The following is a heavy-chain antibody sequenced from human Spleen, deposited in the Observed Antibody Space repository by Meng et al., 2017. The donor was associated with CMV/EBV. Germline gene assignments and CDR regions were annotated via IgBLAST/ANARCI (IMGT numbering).Heavy chain of an antibody. CDR1: GFTFSTYE. D-gene: IGHD3-10*01. J-gene: IGHJ6*02. CDR2: ISSTGNTI. Sequence: SLKISCAASGFTFSTYEMTWVRQAPGKGLESVSYISSTGNTIYYADSVKGRFTISKDSAKNSLSLQMNSLRAEDTAVYYCARFSGNFGFGNLSYYFVMDVWGQGTTVTVSS. V-gene: IGHV3-48*03. CDR3: ARFSGNFGFGNLSYYFVMDV.